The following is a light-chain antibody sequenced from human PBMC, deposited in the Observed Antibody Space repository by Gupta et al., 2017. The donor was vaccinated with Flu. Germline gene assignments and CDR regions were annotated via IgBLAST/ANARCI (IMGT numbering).Light chain of an antibody. CDR3: CAYAGGGYWV. Sequence: SITMSGAGTDSDVGRFNIVAWYQQDTGKAHQVMIYEVNTRPAGVSNRFSGSKAGNTSSLTIAERQAEDEADYYCCAYAGGGYWVFGGGTKLTVL. J-gene: IGLJ3*02. CDR2: EVN. V-gene: IGLV2-23*02. CDR1: DSDVGRFNI.